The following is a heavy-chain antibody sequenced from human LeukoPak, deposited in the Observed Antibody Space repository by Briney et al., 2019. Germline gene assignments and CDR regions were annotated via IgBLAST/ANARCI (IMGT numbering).Heavy chain of an antibody. CDR1: GGSFSGYY. V-gene: IGHV4-34*01. D-gene: IGHD6-6*01. Sequence: SETLSLTCAVYGGSFSGYYWSWIRQPPGKGLEWIGEINHSGSTNYNPSLKSRVTISVDTSKNQFSLKQSSVTAADTAVYYCARRIAARPGARYFDYWGQGTLVTVSS. CDR2: INHSGST. J-gene: IGHJ4*02. CDR3: ARRIAARPGARYFDY.